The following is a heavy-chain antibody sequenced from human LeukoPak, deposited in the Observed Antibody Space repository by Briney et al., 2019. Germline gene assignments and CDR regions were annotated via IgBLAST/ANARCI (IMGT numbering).Heavy chain of an antibody. J-gene: IGHJ3*02. CDR3: ARDFPISPIPDYCSSTSCYTGVAFDI. Sequence: VASVKVSCKASGYTFTGYYMHWVRQAPGQGLEWMGWINPNSGGTNYAQKFQGRVTMTRDTSISTAYMELSRLRSDDTAVYYCARDFPISPIPDYCSSTSCYTGVAFDIWGQGTMVTVSS. CDR2: INPNSGGT. D-gene: IGHD2-2*02. CDR1: GYTFTGYY. V-gene: IGHV1-2*02.